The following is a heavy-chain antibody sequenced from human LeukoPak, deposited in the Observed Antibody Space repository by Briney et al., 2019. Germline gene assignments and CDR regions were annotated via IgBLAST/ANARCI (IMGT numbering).Heavy chain of an antibody. D-gene: IGHD6-19*01. J-gene: IGHJ4*02. CDR3: ARDYSSSGWPIGL. Sequence: GGSLRLSCAASGFXFSSYWITWVRQAPGKGLEWVANIKLDGSEKNYVDSVKGRFTISRDNAKNSLYLQMKSLRAEDAAVYYCARDYSSSGWPIGLWGQGTLVTVSS. CDR2: IKLDGSEK. V-gene: IGHV3-7*05. CDR1: GFXFSSYW.